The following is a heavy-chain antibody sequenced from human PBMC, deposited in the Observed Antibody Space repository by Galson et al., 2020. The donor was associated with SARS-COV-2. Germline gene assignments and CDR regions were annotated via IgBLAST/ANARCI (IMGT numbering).Heavy chain of an antibody. D-gene: IGHD3-10*01. CDR3: VRRVGYYGSGTSSYFDP. CDR1: GGSISSSGYY. CDR2: IYNSGNT. Sequence: SETLSLTCVVSGGSISSSGYYWGWIRQPPGKGLEWLGTIYNSGNTKYNPSRTSRVTISVDTSKNQFSLKLASVTAADTAVYYCVRRVGYYGSGTSSYFDPWGQGILVTVSS. V-gene: IGHV4-39*01. J-gene: IGHJ5*02.